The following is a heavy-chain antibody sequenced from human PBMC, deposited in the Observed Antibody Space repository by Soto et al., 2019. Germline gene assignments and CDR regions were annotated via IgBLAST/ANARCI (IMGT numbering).Heavy chain of an antibody. V-gene: IGHV3-33*01. J-gene: IGHJ4*02. D-gene: IGHD3-22*01. CDR3: ARLTSINYYDSSGYYGAFDY. Sequence: SLRLSSAASGFTFSSYVMHCVLQAPGKGLEWVAVIWNDGSDKYYADSVKGRFTISRDNSKNTLYLHMNSLRGEDTAVYYCARLTSINYYDSSGYYGAFDYWGQGTMVTVSS. CDR2: IWNDGSDK. CDR1: GFTFSSYV.